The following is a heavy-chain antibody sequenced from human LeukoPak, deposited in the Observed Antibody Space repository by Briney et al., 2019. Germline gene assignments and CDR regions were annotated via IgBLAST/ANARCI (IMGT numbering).Heavy chain of an antibody. V-gene: IGHV4-59*08. Sequence: SETLSLTCTVSGGSISSYYWSWIRQPPGKGLEWIGYIYYSGSTNYNPSLKSRVTISVDTSKNQFSLKLSSVTAADTAVYYCARHVSSSVRQAFDIWGQGTMVTVSS. CDR3: ARHVSSSVRQAFDI. D-gene: IGHD5/OR15-5a*01. CDR1: GGSISSYY. J-gene: IGHJ3*02. CDR2: IYYSGST.